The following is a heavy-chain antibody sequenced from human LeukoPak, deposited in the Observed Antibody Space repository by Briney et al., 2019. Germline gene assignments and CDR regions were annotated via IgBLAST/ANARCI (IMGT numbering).Heavy chain of an antibody. D-gene: IGHD4-17*01. CDR3: ARARPPPFYGDYFDY. V-gene: IGHV7-4-1*02. Sequence: ASVKVSCKASGYTFTTYAINWVRQAPGQGLEWMGWINPNTGNPTYAQGFTGRFVFSLDTSVSTAYLQISSLNSEDTAVYYCARARPPPFYGDYFDYWGQGTLVTVSS. J-gene: IGHJ4*02. CDR2: INPNTGNP. CDR1: GYTFTTYA.